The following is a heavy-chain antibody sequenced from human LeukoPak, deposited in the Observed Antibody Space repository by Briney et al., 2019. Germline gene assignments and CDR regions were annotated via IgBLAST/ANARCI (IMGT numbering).Heavy chain of an antibody. CDR3: ARHGLRVYDWFDP. D-gene: IGHD2-8*01. J-gene: IGHJ5*02. CDR2: IYYSGST. CDR1: GGSVSSSSYY. Sequence: PSETQSLTCTVSGGSVSSSSYYWGWIRQPPGKGLEWIGSIYYSGSTYYNPSLKSRVTMSVDTSKNQFSLKLSSVTAADAAVYYCARHGLRVYDWFDPWGQGTLVTVSS. V-gene: IGHV4-39*01.